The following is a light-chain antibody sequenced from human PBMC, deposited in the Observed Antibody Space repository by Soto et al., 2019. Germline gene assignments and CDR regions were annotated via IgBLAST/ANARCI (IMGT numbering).Light chain of an antibody. V-gene: IGKV1-39*01. CDR1: QTITTS. Sequence: DIQMTQSPSSLSPSVVDRVTITCRTSQTITTSLNWYRQKPGKDPDLMIYAASSLQSGIPSRFGGRGSGTDFNLTITGLQTEDFATYECQQKYGLTITFGQGTRLEIK. J-gene: IGKJ5*01. CDR3: QQKYGLTIT. CDR2: AAS.